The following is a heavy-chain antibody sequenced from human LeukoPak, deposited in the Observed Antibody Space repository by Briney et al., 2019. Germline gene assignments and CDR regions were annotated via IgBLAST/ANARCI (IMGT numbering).Heavy chain of an antibody. D-gene: IGHD7-27*01. V-gene: IGHV3-30*02. J-gene: IGHJ6*03. CDR1: GFTFSSYE. CDR2: IRYDGSNK. Sequence: PGGSLRLSCAASGFTFSSYEMNWVRQAPGKGLEWVAFIRYDGSNKYYTDSVRGRFTISRDNSKNTLYLQIDTLRAEDTALYYCARVRLGGNGSYLDVWGKGTTVTVSS. CDR3: ARVRLGGNGSYLDV.